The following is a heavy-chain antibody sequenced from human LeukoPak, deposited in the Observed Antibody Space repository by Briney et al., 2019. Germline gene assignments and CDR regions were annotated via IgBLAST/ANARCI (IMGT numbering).Heavy chain of an antibody. CDR1: GGSISSSNW. V-gene: IGHV4-4*02. CDR2: IYTSGST. Sequence: SGTLSLTCAVSGGSISSSNWWSWVRQPPGKGLEWIGRIYTSGSTNYNPSLKSRVTISVDTSKNQFSLKLSSVTAADTAVYYCARVSGYYNWFDPWGQGTLVTVSS. D-gene: IGHD3-22*01. J-gene: IGHJ5*02. CDR3: ARVSGYYNWFDP.